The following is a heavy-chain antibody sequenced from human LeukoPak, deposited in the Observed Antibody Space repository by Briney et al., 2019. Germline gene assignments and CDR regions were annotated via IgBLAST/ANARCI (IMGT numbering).Heavy chain of an antibody. Sequence: ASVKVSCKASGYTFTSYYMHWVRQAPGQGLEWMGIINPSGGSTSYAQKFQGRVTMTRDTSKNQFSLKLSSVTAADTAVYYCARGIDTAMVTWEKDYYDSSGYHYFDYWGQGTLVTVSS. CDR2: INPSGGST. J-gene: IGHJ4*02. CDR1: GYTFTSYY. CDR3: ARGIDTAMVTWEKDYYDSSGYHYFDY. V-gene: IGHV1-46*01. D-gene: IGHD3-22*01.